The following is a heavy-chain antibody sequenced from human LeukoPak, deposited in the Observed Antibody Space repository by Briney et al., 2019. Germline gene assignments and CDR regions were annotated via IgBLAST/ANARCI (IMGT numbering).Heavy chain of an antibody. CDR3: STYRSYWSFNS. J-gene: IGHJ4*02. V-gene: IGHV3-15*01. Sequence: PGGSARLSCGGSGFTFSKGWVSWGRPAPGEGLEWVGRIKSTADGGTTEYGAPVQGRFTISREESKITLYLQMNSLKIEDTAVYYCSTYRSYWSFNSWGPGTLVSVSS. D-gene: IGHD6-19*01. CDR2: IKSTADGGTT. CDR1: GFTFSKGW.